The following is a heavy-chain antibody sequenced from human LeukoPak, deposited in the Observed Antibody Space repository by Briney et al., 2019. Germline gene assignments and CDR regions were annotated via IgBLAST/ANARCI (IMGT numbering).Heavy chain of an antibody. Sequence: ASVKVSCKASGYTFTSYYMHWVRQAPGQGLEWMGIINPSGGSTSYAQKFQGRVTMTRDMSTSTVYMELSSLRSEDTAVYYCARDPSYSSGWWDYFDSGGQGTLVTVSS. CDR3: ARDPSYSSGWWDYFDS. D-gene: IGHD6-13*01. V-gene: IGHV1-46*01. CDR1: GYTFTSYY. J-gene: IGHJ4*02. CDR2: INPSGGST.